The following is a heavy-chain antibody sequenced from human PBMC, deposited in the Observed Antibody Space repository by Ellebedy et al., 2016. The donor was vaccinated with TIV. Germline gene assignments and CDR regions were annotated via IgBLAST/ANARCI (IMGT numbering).Heavy chain of an antibody. CDR1: GYTFTSYG. Sequence: ASVKVSCXASGYTFTSYGISWVRQAPGQGLEWMGWISAYNGNTNYAQKLQGRVTMTTDTSTSTAYMELRSLRSDDTAVYYCARSYDSSGYYSYYFDYWGQGTLVTVSS. CDR3: ARSYDSSGYYSYYFDY. D-gene: IGHD3-22*01. V-gene: IGHV1-18*01. J-gene: IGHJ4*02. CDR2: ISAYNGNT.